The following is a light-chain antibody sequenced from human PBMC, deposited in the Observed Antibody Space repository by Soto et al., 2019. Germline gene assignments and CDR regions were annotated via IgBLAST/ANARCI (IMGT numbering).Light chain of an antibody. CDR1: SSDVGGYNY. CDR3: SSYAGSNTHYV. CDR2: EVS. V-gene: IGLV2-8*01. J-gene: IGLJ1*01. Sequence: QSALTQPPSASGSPGQPVTISCTGTSSDVGGYNYVSWYQQHPGKAPKLMIYEVSKRPSGVPDRFSGSKSGNTASLTVSGLQAEDEADYYCSSYAGSNTHYVFGTGTQLTVL.